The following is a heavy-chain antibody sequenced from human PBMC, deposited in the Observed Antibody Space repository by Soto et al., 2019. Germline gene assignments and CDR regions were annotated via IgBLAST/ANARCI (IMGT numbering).Heavy chain of an antibody. D-gene: IGHD6-13*01. CDR2: INPNSGGT. V-gene: IGHV1-2*04. Sequence: GASVKVSCKASGYTFTGYYMHWVRQAPGQGLEWMGWINPNSGGTNYAQKFQGWVTMTRDTSISTAYMELSRLRSDDTAVYYCARDRIAAAGSYYYCYGRDDWGPGTTVSVSS. J-gene: IGHJ6*02. CDR1: GYTFTGYY. CDR3: ARDRIAAAGSYYYCYGRDD.